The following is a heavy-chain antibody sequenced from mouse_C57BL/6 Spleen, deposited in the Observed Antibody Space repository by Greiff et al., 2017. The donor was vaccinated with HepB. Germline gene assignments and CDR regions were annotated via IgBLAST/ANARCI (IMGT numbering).Heavy chain of an antibody. CDR2: IWSGGST. CDR3: ARGLLLRPYFDV. J-gene: IGHJ1*03. CDR1: GFSLTSYG. D-gene: IGHD1-1*01. V-gene: IGHV2-2*01. Sequence: QVQLQQSGPGLVQPSQSLSITCTVSGFSLTSYGVHWVRQSPGKGLEWLGVIWSGGSTDYNAAFISRLSISKDNSKSQVFFKMNSLQADDTAIYYCARGLLLRPYFDVWGTGTTVTVSS.